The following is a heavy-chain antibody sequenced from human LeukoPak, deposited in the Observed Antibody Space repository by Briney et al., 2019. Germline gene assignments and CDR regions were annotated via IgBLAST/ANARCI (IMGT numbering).Heavy chain of an antibody. CDR1: GYTFTSYA. V-gene: IGHV1-3*01. CDR2: INAGNGNT. Sequence: ASVKVSCKASGYTFTSYAMHWVRQAPGQRLEWMGWINAGNGNTKYSQKFQGRVTITRDTSASTAYMELSSLRSEDTAVYYCARAISTPISISYYYGMDVWGKGTTVTVSS. D-gene: IGHD2-2*01. CDR3: ARAISTPISISYYYGMDV. J-gene: IGHJ6*04.